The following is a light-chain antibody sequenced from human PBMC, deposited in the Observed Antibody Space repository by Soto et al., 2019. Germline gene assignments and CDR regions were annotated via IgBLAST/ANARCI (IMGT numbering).Light chain of an antibody. CDR3: QQSDRSSVS. J-gene: IGKJ5*01. V-gene: IGKV3-20*01. Sequence: IILTQSPGTLSLSPGEGATLSCKASQSVIRTHLAWYQQKHGQAPRLLIYATSNRATGIPDRFSGSGSGRCVTRPIYRLEPEEFAVCYGQQSDRSSVSVGQGTRLDLK. CDR1: QSVIRTH. CDR2: ATS.